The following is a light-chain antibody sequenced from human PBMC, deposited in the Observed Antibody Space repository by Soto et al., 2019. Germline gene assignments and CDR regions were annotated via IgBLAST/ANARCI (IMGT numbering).Light chain of an antibody. CDR3: QQYGSSPWT. CDR1: QSVSSNY. CDR2: GAS. V-gene: IGKV3-20*01. Sequence: DIVLTQSPGTLSLSPGERATLSCRASQSVSSNYLAWYQQKPGQAPRPLIYGASSRATGIPDRFSGSGAGTDFTLTISRLESEDFAVYYCQQYGSSPWTFGQGTRWISN. J-gene: IGKJ1*01.